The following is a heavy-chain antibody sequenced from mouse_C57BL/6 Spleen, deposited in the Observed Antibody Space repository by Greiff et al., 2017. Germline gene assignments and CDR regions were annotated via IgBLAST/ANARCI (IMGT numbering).Heavy chain of an antibody. CDR3: KGIYYGYEDYFDY. D-gene: IGHD2-2*01. V-gene: IGHV1-5*01. CDR1: GYTFTSYW. CDR2: IYPGNSDT. Sequence: EVQLQQSGTVLARPGASVKMSCKTSGYTFTSYWMHWVKQRPGQGLEWIGAIYPGNSDTSYNQKFKGKAKLTAVTSASTAYMELSSLTNEDSAVYYCKGIYYGYEDYFDYWGQGTTLTVSS. J-gene: IGHJ2*01.